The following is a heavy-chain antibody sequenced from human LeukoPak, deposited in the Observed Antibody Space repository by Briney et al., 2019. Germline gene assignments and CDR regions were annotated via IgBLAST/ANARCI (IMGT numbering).Heavy chain of an antibody. D-gene: IGHD3-10*01. CDR2: IYTSGST. CDR1: GGSISSGSYY. Sequence: SETLSLTCTVSGGSISSGSYYWSWIRQPAGKGLEWIGRIYTSGSTNYNPSLKSRVTISVDTSKYQFSLKLSSVTAADTAVYYCARDRVMVRGAKGFYYYYYYMDVWGKGTTVTISS. CDR3: ARDRVMVRGAKGFYYYYYYMDV. J-gene: IGHJ6*03. V-gene: IGHV4-61*02.